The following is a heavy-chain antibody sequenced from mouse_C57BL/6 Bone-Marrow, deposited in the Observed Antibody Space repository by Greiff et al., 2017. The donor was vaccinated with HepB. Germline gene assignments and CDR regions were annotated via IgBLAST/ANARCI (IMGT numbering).Heavy chain of an antibody. CDR2: IDPEDGDT. CDR3: TLIYDGNPVFAY. J-gene: IGHJ3*01. CDR1: GFNIKDYY. Sequence: EVQLVESGAELVRPGASVKLSCTASGFNIKDYYMHWVKQRPEQGLEWIGRIDPEDGDTEDAPKFPGKATMTADTSSNTAYLQLSSLTSEDTAVYYCTLIYDGNPVFAYWGQGTLVTVSA. D-gene: IGHD2-1*01. V-gene: IGHV14-1*01.